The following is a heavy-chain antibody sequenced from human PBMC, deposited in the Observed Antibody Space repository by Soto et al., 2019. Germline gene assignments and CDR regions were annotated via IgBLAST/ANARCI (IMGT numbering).Heavy chain of an antibody. CDR2: ISSNGGST. J-gene: IGHJ6*02. D-gene: IGHD6-13*01. Sequence: EVQLVESGGGLVQPGGSLRLSCAASGFTFSSYIMHWVRQAPGKGLEYVSAISSNGGSTFYANSVKGRFTISRDNSKNTLYLQMGSLRAEDMAVYYCARGGSEQLKGNTYYYYGMDVWGQGTTVTVSS. V-gene: IGHV3-64*01. CDR3: ARGGSEQLKGNTYYYYGMDV. CDR1: GFTFSSYI.